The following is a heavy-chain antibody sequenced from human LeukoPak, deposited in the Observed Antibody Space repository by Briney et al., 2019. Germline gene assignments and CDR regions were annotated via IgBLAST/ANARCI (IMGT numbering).Heavy chain of an antibody. CDR3: GRGGIAAAASGIDY. V-gene: IGHV4-30-2*01. CDR1: GGSISSGGYS. D-gene: IGHD6-13*01. J-gene: IGHJ4*02. CDR2: IYQNGNT. Sequence: PSETLSLTCAVSGGSISSGGYSWSWIRQPPGKGLESIGYIYQNGNTYYNPSLKSRVTISVDRSKNQFSLNLSSVTAADTAVYYCGRGGIAAAASGIDYWGQGTLVAVSS.